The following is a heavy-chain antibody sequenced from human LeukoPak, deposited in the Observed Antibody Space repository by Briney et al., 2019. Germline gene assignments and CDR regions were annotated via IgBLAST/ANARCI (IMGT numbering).Heavy chain of an antibody. Sequence: PGGSLRLSCAASGFTFSSYWMSWVRQAPGKGLEWVANIKQDGREKYYVDSVKGRFTISRDNAKNSLYLQMNSLRAEDTAVYYCARDLYYYGSATEGVWGKGTTVTISS. CDR1: GFTFSSYW. D-gene: IGHD3-10*01. CDR2: IKQDGREK. V-gene: IGHV3-7*01. J-gene: IGHJ6*04. CDR3: ARDLYYYGSATEGV.